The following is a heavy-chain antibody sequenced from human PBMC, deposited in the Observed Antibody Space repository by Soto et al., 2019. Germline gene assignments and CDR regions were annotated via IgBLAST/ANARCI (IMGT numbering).Heavy chain of an antibody. D-gene: IGHD3-10*01. V-gene: IGHV4-59*01. CDR2: ISDSGNS. Sequence: PSETLSLTCTVSGGASMSHFYWSWIRQPPGKALEWLGYISDSGNSNYNPSLKSRVTISVDTSKNQFSLKLSSVTAADTAVYYCARAPRGNYGYPSYFDYWGQGTLVTVSS. CDR1: GGASMSHFY. CDR3: ARAPRGNYGYPSYFDY. J-gene: IGHJ4*02.